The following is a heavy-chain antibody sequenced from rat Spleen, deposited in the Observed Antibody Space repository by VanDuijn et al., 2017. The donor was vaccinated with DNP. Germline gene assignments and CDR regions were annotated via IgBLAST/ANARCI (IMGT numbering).Heavy chain of an antibody. J-gene: IGHJ2*01. CDR1: GITFSDHN. CDR2: INEGGKTI. V-gene: IGHV4-2*01. D-gene: IGHD1-11*01. CDR3: AKGPNYGGWSDYFDY. Sequence: EVQLVESGGGLVQPGRSLKLSCAVSGITFSDHNMVWVRQAPGKGLEWIGEINEGGKTINFTPSLKDKFTISRDNAQNILYLQMSKLGSEDTAIYYCAKGPNYGGWSDYFDYWGQGVMVTVSS.